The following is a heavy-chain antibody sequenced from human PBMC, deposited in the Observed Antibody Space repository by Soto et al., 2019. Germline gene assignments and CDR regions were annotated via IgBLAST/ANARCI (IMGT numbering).Heavy chain of an antibody. CDR3: AGYRSSGWTLWY. D-gene: IGHD6-19*01. CDR1: GGSVSSSSYY. Sequence: SETLSLTCTVSGGSVSSSSYYWGWVRQPPGKGLECIGYIYYSGSTNYNPSLKSRVTISVDTSKNQFSLKLSSVTAADTAVYYCAGYRSSGWTLWYWGQGTLVTVSS. CDR2: IYYSGST. J-gene: IGHJ4*02. V-gene: IGHV4-61*01.